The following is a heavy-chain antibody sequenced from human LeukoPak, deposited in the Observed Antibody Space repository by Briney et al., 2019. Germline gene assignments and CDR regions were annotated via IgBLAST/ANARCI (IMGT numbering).Heavy chain of an antibody. J-gene: IGHJ4*02. CDR3: ARDPIAVAGYFDY. Sequence: GGSLRLSCAASGYTFTSYYMHWVRQAPGQGLEWMGIINPSGGSTSYAQKFQGRVTMTRDMSTSTVYMELSSLRSEDTAVYYCARDPIAVAGYFDYWGQGTLVTVSS. D-gene: IGHD6-19*01. V-gene: IGHV1-46*01. CDR2: INPSGGST. CDR1: GYTFTSYY.